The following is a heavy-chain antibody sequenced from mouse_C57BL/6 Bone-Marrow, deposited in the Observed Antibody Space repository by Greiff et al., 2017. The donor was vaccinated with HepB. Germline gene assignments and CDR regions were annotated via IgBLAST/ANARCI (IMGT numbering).Heavy chain of an antibody. V-gene: IGHV2-5*01. D-gene: IGHD2-4*01. J-gene: IGHJ4*01. CDR1: GFSLTSYG. Sequence: VMLVESGPGLVQPSQSLSITCTVSGFSLTSYGVHWVRQSPGKGLEWLGVIWRGGSTDYNAAFMSRLSITKDNSKSQVFFKMNSLQADDTAIYYCAKNLYYDYDGEYAMDYWGQGTSVTVSS. CDR3: AKNLYYDYDGEYAMDY. CDR2: IWRGGST.